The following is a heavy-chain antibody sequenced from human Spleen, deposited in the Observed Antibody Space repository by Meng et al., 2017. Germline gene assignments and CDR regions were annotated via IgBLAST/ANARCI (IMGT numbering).Heavy chain of an antibody. CDR3: ARGPTTMAHDFDY. J-gene: IGHJ4*02. V-gene: IGHV4-34*01. CDR2: INHSGST. D-gene: IGHD4-11*01. Sequence: HVQQQQCVQVLLKPSETLSLPCVVSVWSFSDYFWSWIRQPPGKGLEWIGEINHSGSTNYNPSLESRATISVDTSQNNLSLKLSSVTAADSAVYYCARGPTTMAHDFDYWGQGTLVTVSS. CDR1: VWSFSDYF.